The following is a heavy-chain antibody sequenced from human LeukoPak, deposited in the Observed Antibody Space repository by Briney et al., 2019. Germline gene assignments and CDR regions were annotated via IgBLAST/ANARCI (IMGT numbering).Heavy chain of an antibody. J-gene: IGHJ4*02. CDR2: ISSSSSSYI. D-gene: IGHD3-10*01. CDR3: ARGWFGELFPDY. V-gene: IGHV3-21*01. Sequence: GGSLRLSCAASGFTFSSYAMHWVRQAPGKGLEWVSSISSSSSSYIYYADSVKGRFTISRDNAKNSLYLQMNSLRAEDTAVYYCARGWFGELFPDYWGQGTLVTVSS. CDR1: GFTFSSYA.